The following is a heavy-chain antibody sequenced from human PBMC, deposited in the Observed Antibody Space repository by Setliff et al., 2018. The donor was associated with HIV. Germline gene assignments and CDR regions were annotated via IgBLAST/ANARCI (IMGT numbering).Heavy chain of an antibody. CDR2: VYYSGTA. J-gene: IGHJ5*02. V-gene: IGHV4-39*01. CDR1: GGSINSGSYY. CDR3: ARLGLWTGYRTNWFDP. D-gene: IGHD3-3*01. Sequence: SETLSLTCTVSGGSINSGSYYWGWVRQPPGKGLEWLGSVYYSGTAYYNPSLKSRLTMSVDTSKNQFYLKMTSVTAADTAAYYCARLGLWTGYRTNWFDPWGQGTLVTVSS.